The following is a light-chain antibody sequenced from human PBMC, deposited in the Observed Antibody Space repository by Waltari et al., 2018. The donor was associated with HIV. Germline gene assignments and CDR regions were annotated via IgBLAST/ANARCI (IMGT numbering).Light chain of an antibody. CDR3: QQSYNSPMWT. CDR2: AAS. J-gene: IGKJ1*01. V-gene: IGKV1-39*01. Sequence: DIQMTQSPSSLSASVGDRVTITCRASRFIRTYLNWFQQKPGKAPKLLIYAASTLQSGVPPRFSGSGSGTDFTLTISSLQPEDFATYYCQQSYNSPMWTFGQGTKVEIK. CDR1: RFIRTY.